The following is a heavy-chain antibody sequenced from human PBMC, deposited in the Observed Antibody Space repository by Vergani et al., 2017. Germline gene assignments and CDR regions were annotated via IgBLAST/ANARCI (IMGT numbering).Heavy chain of an antibody. CDR1: GFTFSSYW. CDR2: IKQDGSEK. D-gene: IGHD3-3*01. J-gene: IGHJ4*02. Sequence: EVQLVESGGGLVQPGGSLRLSCAASGFTFSSYWMSWVRQAPGKGLEWVANIKQDGSEKYYVDSVKGRFTISRDNAKNSLYLQMNSLRAEDTAVYYCARGVMKTEYYDFWSGTEHQYYFDYWGQGTLVTVSS. CDR3: ARGVMKTEYYDFWSGTEHQYYFDY. V-gene: IGHV3-7*01.